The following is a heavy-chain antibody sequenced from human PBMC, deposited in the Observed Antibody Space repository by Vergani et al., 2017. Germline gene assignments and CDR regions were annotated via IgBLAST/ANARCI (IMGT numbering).Heavy chain of an antibody. CDR3: ARPGGYCSSTSCRYYYYYYGMDV. CDR1: GGSFSGYY. V-gene: IGHV4-34*01. CDR2: INHSGST. D-gene: IGHD2-2*01. Sequence: QVQLQQWGAGLLKPSETLSLTCAVYGGSFSGYYWSWIRKPPGKGLEWNGEINHSGSTNYNPTLKSRVTISVDTSKNQFSLKLSSVTAADTAVYYCARPGGYCSSTSCRYYYYYYGMDVWGQGTTVTVSS. J-gene: IGHJ6*02.